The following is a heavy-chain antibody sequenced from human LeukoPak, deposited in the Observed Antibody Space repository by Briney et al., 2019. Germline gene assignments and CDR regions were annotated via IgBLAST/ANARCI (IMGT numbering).Heavy chain of an antibody. CDR1: GGSISSSY. Sequence: SETLSLTSTVSGGSISSSYWSWIRQPPGKGLEWIGYIHYSGSTNYNPSLKSRATISVDTSKTHFSLKLSSATATDTAAYYCARHDPGWFDTWGQGALVTDSS. J-gene: IGHJ5*02. CDR2: IHYSGST. D-gene: IGHD7-27*01. V-gene: IGHV4-59*08. CDR3: ARHDPGWFDT.